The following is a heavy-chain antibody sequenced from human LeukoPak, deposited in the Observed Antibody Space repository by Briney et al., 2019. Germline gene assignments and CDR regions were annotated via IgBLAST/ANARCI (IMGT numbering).Heavy chain of an antibody. Sequence: ASVKVSCKASGGTFSSYAISWVRQAPGQGREWMGRIIPILGIANYAQKFQGRVTITADKSTSTAYMELSSLRSEDTAVYYCATLGYSYGSDWGQGTLVTVSS. D-gene: IGHD5-18*01. CDR1: GGTFSSYA. V-gene: IGHV1-69*04. J-gene: IGHJ4*02. CDR2: IIPILGIA. CDR3: ATLGYSYGSD.